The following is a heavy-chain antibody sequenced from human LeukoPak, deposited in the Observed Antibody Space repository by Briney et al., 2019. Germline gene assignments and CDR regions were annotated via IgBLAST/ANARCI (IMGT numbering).Heavy chain of an antibody. CDR3: ARGEEVITPFDY. D-gene: IGHD3-22*01. CDR1: GGSISSYY. Sequence: ETLSLTXTVSGGSISSYYWSWIRQPPGKGLEWIGYIYYSGSTNYNPSLKSRVTISVDTSKNQFSLKLSSVTAADTAVYYCARGEEVITPFDYWGQGTLVTVSS. J-gene: IGHJ4*02. CDR2: IYYSGST. V-gene: IGHV4-59*08.